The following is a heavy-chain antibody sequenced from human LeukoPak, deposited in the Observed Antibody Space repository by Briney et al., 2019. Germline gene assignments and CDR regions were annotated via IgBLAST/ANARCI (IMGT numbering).Heavy chain of an antibody. V-gene: IGHV3-30*03. J-gene: IGHJ4*02. D-gene: IGHD1-26*01. Sequence: GSLRLSCAASGFTFSSYGMHWVRQAPGKGLEWVAIITHNGGTQYYADSVKGRFTISRDNFQSTVFLQMNSLRPEDTAVYYCARDAQSGAFSDFDYWGQGTLVTVSS. CDR3: ARDAQSGAFSDFDY. CDR1: GFTFSSYG. CDR2: ITHNGGTQ.